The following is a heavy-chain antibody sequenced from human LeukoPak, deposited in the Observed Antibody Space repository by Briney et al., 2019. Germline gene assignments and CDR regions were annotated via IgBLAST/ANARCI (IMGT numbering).Heavy chain of an antibody. D-gene: IGHD3-3*01. Sequence: GGSLRLSCAASGFTVSSNYINWVRQAPRKGLEWVSVIYSGGSTYYPDSVKGRFTISRDNSKNTLYLQMNSLRAEDTAVYYCARHFGVVTKGVYYYYYGMDVWGQGTTVTVS. V-gene: IGHV3-66*04. CDR3: ARHFGVVTKGVYYYYYGMDV. J-gene: IGHJ6*02. CDR1: GFTVSSNY. CDR2: IYSGGST.